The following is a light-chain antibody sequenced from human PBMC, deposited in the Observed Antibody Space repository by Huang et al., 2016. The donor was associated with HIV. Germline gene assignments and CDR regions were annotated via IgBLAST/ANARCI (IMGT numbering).Light chain of an antibody. CDR1: QSVGVY. J-gene: IGKJ4*01. V-gene: IGKV3-11*01. Sequence: EIVLTQSPATLSLSPGDRATLSCRASQSVGVYLAWYQQKPGQAPRRLIFEASNRGTVIPDRFSGSGAVTDFTLTIDRRQPDDFAIYYCQQRTKWPPVLTFGGGTRVEIK. CDR3: QQRTKWPPVLT. CDR2: EAS.